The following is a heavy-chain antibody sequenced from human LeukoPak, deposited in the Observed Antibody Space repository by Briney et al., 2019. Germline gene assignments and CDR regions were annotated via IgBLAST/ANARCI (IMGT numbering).Heavy chain of an antibody. CDR1: GGSFSDYY. D-gene: IGHD1-26*01. Sequence: KSSETLSLTCAVYGGSFSDYYWSWIRQPPGKGLEWIGEINHSGSTNYNPSLKSRVTISVDTSKKQFSLKLSSVTPADTAVYYCARKVGATTYPDWFDPWGQGTLVTVSS. V-gene: IGHV4-34*01. J-gene: IGHJ5*02. CDR2: INHSGST. CDR3: ARKVGATTYPDWFDP.